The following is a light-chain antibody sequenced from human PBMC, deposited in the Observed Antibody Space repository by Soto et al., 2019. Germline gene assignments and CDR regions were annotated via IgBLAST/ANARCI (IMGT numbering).Light chain of an antibody. Sequence: EIVLTQSPGTLCLSPGERATLSCRASQSVPRSYLAWYQQKPGQAPRLLIYGTSSRATGIPDRFSGSGSGTDFTLTISRLEPEDFAVFYCQQYGSSITFGQGTRLEIK. J-gene: IGKJ5*01. CDR3: QQYGSSIT. V-gene: IGKV3-20*01. CDR2: GTS. CDR1: QSVPRSY.